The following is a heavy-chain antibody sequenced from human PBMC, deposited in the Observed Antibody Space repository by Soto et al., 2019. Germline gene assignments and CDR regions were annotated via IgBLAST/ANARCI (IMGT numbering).Heavy chain of an antibody. D-gene: IGHD6-6*01. V-gene: IGHV3-23*01. CDR1: GFTFSSYA. J-gene: IGHJ4*02. CDR3: ALTLGGAALQILSEFGY. Sequence: GGSLRLSCAASGFTFSSYAMSWVRQAPGKGLEWVSAISGSGGSTYYADSVKGRFTISRDNSKNTLYLQMNSLRAEDTAVYYCALTLGGAALQILSEFGYWGQGTLVTVSS. CDR2: ISGSGGST.